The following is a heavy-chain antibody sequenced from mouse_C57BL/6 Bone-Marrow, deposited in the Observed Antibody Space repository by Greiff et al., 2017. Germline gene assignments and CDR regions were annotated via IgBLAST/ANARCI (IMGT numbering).Heavy chain of an antibody. D-gene: IGHD3-3*01. CDR1: GYTFTSYW. CDR2: IDPSDSYT. Sequence: QVQLKQPGAELVRPGTSVKLSCKASGYTFTSYWMHWVKQRPGQGLEWIGVIDPSDSYTNYNQKFKGKATLTVDTSSSTAYMQLSSLTSEDSAVYYCARLGDGYWGQGTTLTVSS. V-gene: IGHV1-59*01. J-gene: IGHJ2*01. CDR3: ARLGDGY.